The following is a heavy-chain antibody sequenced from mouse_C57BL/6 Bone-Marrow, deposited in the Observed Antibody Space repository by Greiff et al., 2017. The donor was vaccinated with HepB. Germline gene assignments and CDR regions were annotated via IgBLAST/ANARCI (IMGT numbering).Heavy chain of an antibody. J-gene: IGHJ4*01. CDR3: ARIPTLYYYAMDY. Sequence: QVQLKESGPGLVQHSQSLSITCTVSGFSLTSYGVHWVRQSPGKGLEWLGVIWSGGSTDYNAAFISRLSISKDNSKRQVFLKMNSQQADDTAIYYCARIPTLYYYAMDYWGQGTSVTVSS. CDR2: IWSGGST. D-gene: IGHD6-1*01. V-gene: IGHV2-2*01. CDR1: GFSLTSYG.